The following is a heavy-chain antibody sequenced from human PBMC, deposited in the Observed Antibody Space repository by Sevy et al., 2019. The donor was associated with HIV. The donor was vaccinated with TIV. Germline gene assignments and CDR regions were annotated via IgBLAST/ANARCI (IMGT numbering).Heavy chain of an antibody. Sequence: GGALRLSCAASGFTFSSYSMNWVRQAPGKGLEWVSYISSSSTIFYADSVKGRFTISRDNAKNSLFLQMNSLRAEDTAVYYCARAGIVGATTAFDIWGQGTMVTVSS. CDR2: ISSSSTI. J-gene: IGHJ3*02. CDR3: ARAGIVGATTAFDI. D-gene: IGHD1-26*01. CDR1: GFTFSSYS. V-gene: IGHV3-48*01.